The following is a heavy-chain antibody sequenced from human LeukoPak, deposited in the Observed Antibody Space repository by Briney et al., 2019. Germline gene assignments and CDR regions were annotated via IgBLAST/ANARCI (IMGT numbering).Heavy chain of an antibody. D-gene: IGHD1-26*01. V-gene: IGHV1-2*02. CDR1: GYTFTGYY. J-gene: IGHJ4*02. CDR3: ARADSGSLGYFDY. Sequence: ASVKVSCKASGYTFTGYYMHWVRQAPGQGLEWMGWINPNSGGTNYAQKFQGRVTMTTDTSTSTAYMELRSLRSDDTAVYYCARADSGSLGYFDYWGQGTLVTVSS. CDR2: INPNSGGT.